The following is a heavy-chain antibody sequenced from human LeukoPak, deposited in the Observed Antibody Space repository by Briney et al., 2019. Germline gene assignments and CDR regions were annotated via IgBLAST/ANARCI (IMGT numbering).Heavy chain of an antibody. V-gene: IGHV1-46*01. J-gene: IGHJ4*02. CDR1: GYTFSNYN. D-gene: IGHD2-15*01. Sequence: GASVKVSCKASGYTFSNYNIHWLRQAPGQGLEWMGIVNPSGDSTNYAQNFQGRVTMTGDTSTSTVYMELSSLRSEDTAVYYCATDQDGGSCYAYWGQGTLVTVSS. CDR3: ATDQDGGSCYAY. CDR2: VNPSGDST.